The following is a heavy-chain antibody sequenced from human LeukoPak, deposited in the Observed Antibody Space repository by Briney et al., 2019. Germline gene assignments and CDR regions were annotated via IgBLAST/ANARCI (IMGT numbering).Heavy chain of an antibody. CDR3: ARDRYYDSSGYLDY. CDR2: ISGSGANT. V-gene: IGHV3-23*01. D-gene: IGHD3-22*01. J-gene: IGHJ4*02. CDR1: GFTFNSYA. Sequence: GGSLRLSCATSGFTFNSYAMTWVRQAPGKGLEWVSAISGSGANTYFADSVKGRFTISRDNSKKSLYLQMNSLRAEGTAIYYCARDRYYDSSGYLDYWGQGTLVTVSS.